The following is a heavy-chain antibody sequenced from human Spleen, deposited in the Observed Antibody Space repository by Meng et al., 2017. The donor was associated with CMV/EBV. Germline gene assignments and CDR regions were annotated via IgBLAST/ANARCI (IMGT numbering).Heavy chain of an antibody. CDR2: INPDSGGT. CDR1: GYTFTGYY. D-gene: IGHD1-26*01. J-gene: IGHJ4*02. V-gene: IGHV1-2*02. Sequence: CKASGYTFTGYYIHWVRQAPGEGLEWMGWINPDSGGTNYAQKFQDRVTMTRDTSINTAYMELRRLRSDDTAVYYCARVGAGGTLHYWGQGTLVTVSS. CDR3: ARVGAGGTLHY.